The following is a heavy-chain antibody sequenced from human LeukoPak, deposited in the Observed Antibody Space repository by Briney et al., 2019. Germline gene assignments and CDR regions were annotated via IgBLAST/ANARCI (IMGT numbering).Heavy chain of an antibody. CDR3: ARRYCSSTSCFPGDY. CDR2: IYPGDSDT. Sequence: GESLKISCKGSGYSFTSYWIGWVRQMPGKGLEWMGIIYPGDSDTRYSPSFQGQVTISADKSISTAYLQWSSLRASDTAMYYCARRYCSSTSCFPGDYWGQGTLVTVSS. CDR1: GYSFTSYW. D-gene: IGHD2-2*01. V-gene: IGHV5-51*01. J-gene: IGHJ4*02.